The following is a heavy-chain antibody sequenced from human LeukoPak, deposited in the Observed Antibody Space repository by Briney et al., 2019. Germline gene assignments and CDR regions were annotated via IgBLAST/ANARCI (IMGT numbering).Heavy chain of an antibody. CDR3: AREGQQLVLLFWFDP. V-gene: IGHV3-21*01. CDR1: GFTFSRYS. D-gene: IGHD6-13*01. J-gene: IGHJ5*02. Sequence: GGSLRLSCAASGFTFSRYSMNWVRQAPGKGLEWVSSISSSSSYIYYADSVQGRFTICRENAKNSLYLQMTSLRAEDTAVYYCAREGQQLVLLFWFDPWGQGTLVSVSS. CDR2: ISSSSSYI.